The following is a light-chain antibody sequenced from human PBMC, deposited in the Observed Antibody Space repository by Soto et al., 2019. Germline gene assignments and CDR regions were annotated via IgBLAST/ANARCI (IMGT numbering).Light chain of an antibody. CDR2: VAS. J-gene: IGKJ4*02. V-gene: IGKV3-15*01. Sequence: EIVMTQSPATLSVSPGERATLSCRSSQSVSSNLAWYQQKPGQTPKLLIYVASTRATGIPARFSGSGSGTEFTLTISSLPSEDVAVYSCQQYSVWPLRFGGGTKVEFK. CDR1: QSVSSN. CDR3: QQYSVWPLR.